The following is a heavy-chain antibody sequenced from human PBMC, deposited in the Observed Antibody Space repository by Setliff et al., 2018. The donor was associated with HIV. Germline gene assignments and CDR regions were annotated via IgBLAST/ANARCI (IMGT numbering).Heavy chain of an antibody. CDR3: AKSALLWFGTSNWFDS. CDR1: GFTFDDFA. J-gene: IGHJ5*01. Sequence: GGSLRLSCAASGFTFDDFAMHWVRQAPGKGLEWVSRVNRDGSSTTYADSVKGRFTVSRDNSRSTLYLQMNNLRAEDTAVYHCAKSALLWFGTSNWFDSWGQGTLVTVSS. CDR2: VNRDGSST. D-gene: IGHD3-10*01. V-gene: IGHV3-43D*04.